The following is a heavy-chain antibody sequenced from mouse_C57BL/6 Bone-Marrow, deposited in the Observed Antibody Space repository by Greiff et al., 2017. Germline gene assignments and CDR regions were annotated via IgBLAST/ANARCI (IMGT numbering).Heavy chain of an antibody. D-gene: IGHD2-4*01. CDR2: ISSGGDYI. CDR3: TRDSYDYDWFAY. CDR1: GFTFSSYA. Sequence: EVQLQESGEGLVKPGGSLKLSCAASGFTFSSYAMSWVRQTPEKRLEWVAYISSGGDYIYYADTVKGRFTISRDNARNTLYLQMSSLKSEDTAMYYCTRDSYDYDWFAYWGQGTLVTVSA. J-gene: IGHJ3*01. V-gene: IGHV5-9-1*02.